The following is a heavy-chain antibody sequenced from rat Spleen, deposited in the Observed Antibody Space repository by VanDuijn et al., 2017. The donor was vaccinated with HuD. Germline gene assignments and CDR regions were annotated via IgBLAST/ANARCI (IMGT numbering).Heavy chain of an antibody. CDR3: ASPYNNFDY. CDR2: ISTSGGST. CDR1: GFTFTNYD. Sequence: EVQVVESGGGIVQPGRSMKLSCAASGFTFTNYDMAWVRQAPTKGLEWVASISTSGGSTYYRDSVKGRFTVSRDNAKSTLYLQMDSLRSEDTATYYCASPYNNFDYWGQGVMVTVSS. V-gene: IGHV5-25*01. D-gene: IGHD1-10*01. J-gene: IGHJ2*01.